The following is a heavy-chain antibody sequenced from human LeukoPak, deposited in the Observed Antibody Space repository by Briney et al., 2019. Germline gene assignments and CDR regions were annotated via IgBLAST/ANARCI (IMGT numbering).Heavy chain of an antibody. D-gene: IGHD3-22*01. CDR1: GFTFSSYS. CDR2: ISSSSSYI. V-gene: IGHV3-21*01. J-gene: IGHJ4*02. Sequence: GGSLRLSCAASGFTFSSYSMNWVRQAPGKGLEWVSSISSSSSYIYYADSVKGRFTISRDNAKNSLYLQMNSLRAEDTAVYYCARDRWDYYDSSGYFSPYGYWGQGTLVTVSS. CDR3: ARDRWDYYDSSGYFSPYGY.